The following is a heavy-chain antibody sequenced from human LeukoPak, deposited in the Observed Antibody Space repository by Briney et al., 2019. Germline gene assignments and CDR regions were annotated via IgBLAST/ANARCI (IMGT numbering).Heavy chain of an antibody. V-gene: IGHV3-23*01. CDR2: ISGSGGDT. Sequence: PGGSLRLSCAASGFTFSNYAMSWVRQTPGKGLEWVSAISGSGGDTYYADSVKGRFTISRDNAKNSLYLQMNSLRAEDTAVYYCANSDSGYSSSWYGPYYYYYMDVWGKGTTVTVSS. J-gene: IGHJ6*03. CDR3: ANSDSGYSSSWYGPYYYYYMDV. D-gene: IGHD6-13*01. CDR1: GFTFSNYA.